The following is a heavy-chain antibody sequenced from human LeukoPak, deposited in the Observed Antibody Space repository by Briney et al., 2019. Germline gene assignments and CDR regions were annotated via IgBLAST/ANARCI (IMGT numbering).Heavy chain of an antibody. CDR1: GFTFSTYS. CDR2: ISSSSSFM. D-gene: IGHD4-11*01. Sequence: RGSLRLSCAASGFTFSTYSMHWVRQAPGKGLEWVSSISSSSSFMYYADSVKGRFTISRDNAKKSLYLQMDSLRVEDTAVYYCAADYSKFFYYYMDVWGKGTTVIVSS. J-gene: IGHJ6*03. CDR3: AADYSKFFYYYMDV. V-gene: IGHV3-21*01.